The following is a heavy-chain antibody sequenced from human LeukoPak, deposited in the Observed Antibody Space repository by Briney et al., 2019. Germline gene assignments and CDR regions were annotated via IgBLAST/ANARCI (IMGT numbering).Heavy chain of an antibody. J-gene: IGHJ4*02. CDR1: GFTFSSYA. V-gene: IGHV3-23*01. Sequence: GGSLRLSCAASGFTFSSYAMSWVRQAPRKGLEWVSAISGSGGSTYYADSVKGRFTISRDNSKNTLYLQMNSLRAEDTAVYYCAKSSIVVVVAATSFDYWGQGTLVTVSS. CDR3: AKSSIVVVVAATSFDY. D-gene: IGHD2-15*01. CDR2: ISGSGGST.